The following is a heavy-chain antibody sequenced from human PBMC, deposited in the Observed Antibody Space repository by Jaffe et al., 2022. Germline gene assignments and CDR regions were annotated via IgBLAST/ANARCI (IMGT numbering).Heavy chain of an antibody. CDR1: GYTFTDYY. CDR3: TRESPDDLADY. J-gene: IGHJ4*02. D-gene: IGHD1-1*01. Sequence: QVQLVQSGAEVKKPGASVKVSCKASGYTFTDYYIHWVRQAPGQGLEWMGWINPNRGGTNYAQKFQGRVTMTRDTSISTGYMELSRLTSDDTAVYYCTRESPDDLADYWGQGTLVTVSS. V-gene: IGHV1-2*02. CDR2: INPNRGGT.